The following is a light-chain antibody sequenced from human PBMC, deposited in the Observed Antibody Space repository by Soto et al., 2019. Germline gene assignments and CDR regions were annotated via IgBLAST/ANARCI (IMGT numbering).Light chain of an antibody. Sequence: QSVLTQPTSVSGTPGQRVTISCSGSRSNIGDNTVNWYQQLPGTAPKLLVYYSNQRPSGVPDRFSGSKSGTSASLAISGLQSEDEADYYCAAWDDSLNGPVFGGGTKLTVL. CDR3: AAWDDSLNGPV. V-gene: IGLV1-44*01. CDR2: YSN. CDR1: RSNIGDNT. J-gene: IGLJ2*01.